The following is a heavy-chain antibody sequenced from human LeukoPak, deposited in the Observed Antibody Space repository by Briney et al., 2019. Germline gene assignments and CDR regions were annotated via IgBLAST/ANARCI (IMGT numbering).Heavy chain of an antibody. CDR1: GGSISSGGYS. J-gene: IGHJ6*02. CDR3: ARGFYRGYSSPSGPLSRNYYYYGMDV. V-gene: IGHV4-30-2*01. CDR2: IYHSGST. D-gene: IGHD6-13*01. Sequence: SQTLSLTCAVSGGSISSGGYSWSWIRQPPGKGLEWIGYIYHSGSTYYNPSLKSRVTISVDRSKNQFSLKLSSVTAADTAVYYCARGFYRGYSSPSGPLSRNYYYYGMDVWGQGTTVTVSS.